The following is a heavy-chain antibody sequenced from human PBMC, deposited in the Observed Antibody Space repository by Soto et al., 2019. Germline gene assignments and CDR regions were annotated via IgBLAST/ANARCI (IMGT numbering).Heavy chain of an antibody. CDR1: GGSFSGYY. V-gene: IGHV4-34*01. D-gene: IGHD6-13*01. Sequence: SETLSLTCAVYGGSFSGYYWGWIRQPPGKGLEWIGEINHSGSTNYNPSLKSRVTISVDTSKNQFSLKLSSVTAADTAVYYCGSSNSSSWYNDYWGQGTLVTVSS. CDR2: INHSGST. CDR3: GSSNSSSWYNDY. J-gene: IGHJ4*02.